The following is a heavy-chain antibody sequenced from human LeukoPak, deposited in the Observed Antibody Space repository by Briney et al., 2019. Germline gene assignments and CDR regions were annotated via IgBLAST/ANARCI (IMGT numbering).Heavy chain of an antibody. V-gene: IGHV1-46*01. CDR2: INPSGGST. Sequence: ASVKVSCKASGYTFTSYYMHWVRQALGQGLEWMGIINPSGGSTSYAQKFQGRVTMTRDTSTSTVYMELSSLRSEDTAVYYCASGYSSGWYLSNFDYWGQGTLVTVSS. J-gene: IGHJ4*02. CDR1: GYTFTSYY. D-gene: IGHD6-19*01. CDR3: ASGYSSGWYLSNFDY.